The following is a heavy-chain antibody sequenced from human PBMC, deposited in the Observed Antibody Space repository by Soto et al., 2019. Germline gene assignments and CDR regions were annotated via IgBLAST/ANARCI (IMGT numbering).Heavy chain of an antibody. D-gene: IGHD1-26*01. V-gene: IGHV3-7*05. CDR2: IKQDGSEK. Sequence: GGSLRLSCAASGFTFSSYWMSWVRQAPGKGLEWVANIKQDGSEKYYVDSVKGRFTISRDNAKNSLYLQMNSLRAEDTAVYYRASDSGELLRFRFAAPRDDWYFDLWGRGTLVTVSS. CDR3: ASDSGELLRFRFAAPRDDWYFDL. J-gene: IGHJ2*01. CDR1: GFTFSSYW.